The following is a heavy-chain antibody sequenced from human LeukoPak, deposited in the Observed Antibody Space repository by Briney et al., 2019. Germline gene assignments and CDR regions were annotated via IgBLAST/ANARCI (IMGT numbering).Heavy chain of an antibody. CDR1: GFTFSSYS. CDR3: ARGDHYDFWSGYFENYYYYGMDV. CDR2: ISSSSSYI. D-gene: IGHD3-3*01. Sequence: GGTLRLSCAAYGFTFSSYSMNWVRQPPGKGLEWVSSISSSSSYIYYPDPVKGRFTISRDNANNSLYLQMISLRAEDTAVYYCARGDHYDFWSGYFENYYYYGMDVWGQGTTVTVSS. J-gene: IGHJ6*02. V-gene: IGHV3-21*01.